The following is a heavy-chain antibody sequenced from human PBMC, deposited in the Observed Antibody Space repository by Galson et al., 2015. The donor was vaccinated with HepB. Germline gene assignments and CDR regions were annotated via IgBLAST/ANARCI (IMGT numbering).Heavy chain of an antibody. Sequence: SVKVSCKASGYTFTGYYMHWVRQAPGQGLEWMGRINPNSGGTNYAQKFQGRVTMTRDTSISTAYMELSRLRSDDTAVYYCARDWGPLVMVYDFSPQGFDYWGQGTLVTVSS. CDR3: ARDWGPLVMVYDFSPQGFDY. CDR1: GYTFTGYY. D-gene: IGHD3-3*01. V-gene: IGHV1-2*06. CDR2: INPNSGGT. J-gene: IGHJ4*02.